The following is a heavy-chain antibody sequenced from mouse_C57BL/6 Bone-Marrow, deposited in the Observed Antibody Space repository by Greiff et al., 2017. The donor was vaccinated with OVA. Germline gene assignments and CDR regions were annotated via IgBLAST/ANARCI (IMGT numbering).Heavy chain of an antibody. Sequence: EVQLQQSGPELVKPGASVKISCKASGYTFTDYYMNWVKQSHGKSLEWIGDINPNNGGTSYNQKFKGKATLTVDKSSSTAYMELRSLTSEDSAVYYCARWLLSVDYWGQGTTLTVSS. V-gene: IGHV1-26*01. D-gene: IGHD2-3*01. CDR1: GYTFTDYY. CDR3: ARWLLSVDY. J-gene: IGHJ2*01. CDR2: INPNNGGT.